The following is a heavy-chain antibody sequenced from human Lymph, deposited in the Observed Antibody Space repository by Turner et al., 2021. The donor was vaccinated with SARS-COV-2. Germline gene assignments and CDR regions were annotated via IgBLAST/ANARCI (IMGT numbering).Heavy chain of an antibody. CDR3: ARAGSGSYLSWFDP. CDR1: GFTFSSYA. J-gene: IGHJ5*02. CDR2: IAYDGSNK. Sequence: QVQLVESGGGVVQPGRSLRLSCAASGFTFSSYAMHWVRQARGKGLEWVAVIAYDGSNKYYADSVKCRFTISRDNSKNTLYLQMNSLRAEDAAVYYCARAGSGSYLSWFDPWGQGTLVTVSS. D-gene: IGHD1-26*01. V-gene: IGHV3-30-3*01.